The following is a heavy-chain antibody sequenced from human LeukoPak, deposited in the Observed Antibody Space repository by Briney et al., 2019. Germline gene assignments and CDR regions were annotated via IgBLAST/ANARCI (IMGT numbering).Heavy chain of an antibody. Sequence: SETLSLTCTVSGYSISSGYYWGWIRQPPGKGLEWIGSTYYSGSTYYNPSLKSRLTISVDTSKNQFSLELSSVTAADTALYFCARQLYVSGSYYAPMDVWGKGTTVTISS. J-gene: IGHJ6*03. CDR2: TYYSGST. V-gene: IGHV4-38-2*02. CDR3: ARQLYVSGSYYAPMDV. CDR1: GYSISSGYY. D-gene: IGHD3-10*01.